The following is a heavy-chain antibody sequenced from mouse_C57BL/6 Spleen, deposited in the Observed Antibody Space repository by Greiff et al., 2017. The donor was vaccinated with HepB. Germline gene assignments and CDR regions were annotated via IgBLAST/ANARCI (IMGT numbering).Heavy chain of an antibody. J-gene: IGHJ3*01. Sequence: QVQLQQPGAELVRPGTSVKLSCKASGYTFTSYWMHWVKQRPGQGLEWIGVIDPSDSYTNYNQKFKGKATLTVDTSSSTAYMQLSSLTSEDSAVYYCANHGNRFAYWGQGTLVTVSA. CDR1: GYTFTSYW. CDR2: IDPSDSYT. CDR3: ANHGNRFAY. D-gene: IGHD2-1*01. V-gene: IGHV1-59*01.